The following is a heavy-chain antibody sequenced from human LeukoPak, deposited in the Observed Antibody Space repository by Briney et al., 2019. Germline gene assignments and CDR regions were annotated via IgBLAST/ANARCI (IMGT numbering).Heavy chain of an antibody. CDR3: EREEVGATQGY. CDR1: GGTFSSYA. V-gene: IGHV1-69*04. D-gene: IGHD1-26*01. CDR2: IIPILGIA. J-gene: IGHJ4*02. Sequence: GASVKVSCKASGGTFSSYAISWVRQAPGQGLEWMGRIIPILGIANYAQKFQGRVTITADKSTSTAYMELSSLRSEDTAVYYCEREEVGATQGYWGQGTLVTVSS.